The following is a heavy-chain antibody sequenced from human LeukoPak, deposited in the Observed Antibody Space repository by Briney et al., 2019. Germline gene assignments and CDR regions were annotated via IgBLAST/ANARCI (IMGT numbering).Heavy chain of an antibody. J-gene: IGHJ4*02. V-gene: IGHV3-53*01. Sequence: GGSLRLSCAASGFNVSSNYMTWVRQTPEKGLEWVYAGSVKGRFTISRDNSKNTLYLQMNSLRAEDTAVYYCARSGWTYNYGLDHWGQGTLVTVSS. CDR1: GFNVSSNY. CDR3: ARSGWTYNYGLDH. D-gene: IGHD5-18*01.